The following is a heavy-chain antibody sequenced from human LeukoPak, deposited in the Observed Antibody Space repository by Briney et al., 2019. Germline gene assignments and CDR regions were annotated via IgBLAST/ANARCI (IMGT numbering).Heavy chain of an antibody. D-gene: IGHD3-9*01. CDR3: ARGLEPNYDILTGYVWFDP. J-gene: IGHJ5*02. CDR2: INHSGST. CDR1: GGSFSGYY. V-gene: IGHV4-34*01. Sequence: PSETLSLTCAVYGGSFSGYYWSWIRQPPGKGLEWIGEINHSGSTNYNPSLKSRVTISVDTSKNQFSLKLSSVTAADTAVYYCARGLEPNYDILTGYVWFDPWGQGTLVSVSS.